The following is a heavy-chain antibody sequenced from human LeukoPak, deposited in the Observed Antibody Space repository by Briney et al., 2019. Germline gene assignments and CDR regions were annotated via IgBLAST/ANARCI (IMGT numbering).Heavy chain of an antibody. Sequence: GGSLRLSCAASGLTSSDAWMSWVRQAPGKGLEWVGHIRSETDGGTRDYAAPVKGRFTISRDDSKNTLYLQMNSLKSEDTAVYYCTTATFHWGQGTLVTVSS. CDR3: TTATFH. D-gene: IGHD2/OR15-2a*01. CDR2: IRSETDGGTR. V-gene: IGHV3-15*01. J-gene: IGHJ1*01. CDR1: GLTSSDAW.